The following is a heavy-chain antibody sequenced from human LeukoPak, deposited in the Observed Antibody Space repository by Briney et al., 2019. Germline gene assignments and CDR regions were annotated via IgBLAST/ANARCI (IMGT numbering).Heavy chain of an antibody. Sequence: SETLSLTCTVSGFSISNGYYWGWIRQPPGKGLEWIGSIYHSGSTYYNPSLKSRVTISVDTSKNQFSLKLSSVTAADTAVYYCTRGHPGVVRGTNWFDPWGQGTLVTVSS. CDR3: TRGHPGVVRGTNWFDP. J-gene: IGHJ5*02. CDR1: GFSISNGYY. V-gene: IGHV4-38-2*02. D-gene: IGHD3-10*01. CDR2: IYHSGST.